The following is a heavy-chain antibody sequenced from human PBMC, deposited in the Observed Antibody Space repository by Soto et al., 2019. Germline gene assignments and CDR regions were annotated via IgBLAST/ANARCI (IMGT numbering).Heavy chain of an antibody. V-gene: IGHV1-69*12. J-gene: IGHJ4*02. CDR1: GGTFSSYA. CDR2: IIPIFGTA. Sequence: QVQLVQSGAAVKKPGSSVKVSCKASGGTFSSYAISWVRQATGQGLEWMGGIIPIFGTANYAQKFQGRVTITADESTSTAYMELSSLRSEDTAVYYCASGNIVVVPAAMSPGIAADGPFDYWGQGTLVTVSS. D-gene: IGHD2-2*01. CDR3: ASGNIVVVPAAMSPGIAADGPFDY.